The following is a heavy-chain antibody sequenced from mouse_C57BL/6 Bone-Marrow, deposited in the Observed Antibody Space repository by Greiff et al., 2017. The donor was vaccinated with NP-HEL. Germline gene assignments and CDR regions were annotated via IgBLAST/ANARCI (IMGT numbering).Heavy chain of an antibody. CDR3: ARVPPPSGYFDY. CDR1: GFTFSSYA. D-gene: IGHD5-1*01. V-gene: IGHV5-4*03. Sequence: DVMLVESGGGLVKPGGSLKLSCAASGFTFSSYAMSWVRQTPEKRLEWVATISDGGSYTYYPDNVKGRFTISRDNAKNNLYLQMSHLKSEDTAMYYCARVPPPSGYFDYWGQGTTLTVSS. CDR2: ISDGGSYT. J-gene: IGHJ2*01.